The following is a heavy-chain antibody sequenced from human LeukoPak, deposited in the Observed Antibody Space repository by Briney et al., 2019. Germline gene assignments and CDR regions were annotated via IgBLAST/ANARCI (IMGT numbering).Heavy chain of an antibody. Sequence: GGSLRLSCATSGFTFSSYAMSWVRQAPGKGLEWVSLISASGTSTYSPDSVKGRFTISRDNSKNTLYLQMNSLRAEDTALYYCAKTSGYYDFLGQGTLVTVSS. CDR3: AKTSGYYDF. V-gene: IGHV3-23*01. D-gene: IGHD3-22*01. CDR1: GFTFSSYA. CDR2: ISASGTST. J-gene: IGHJ4*02.